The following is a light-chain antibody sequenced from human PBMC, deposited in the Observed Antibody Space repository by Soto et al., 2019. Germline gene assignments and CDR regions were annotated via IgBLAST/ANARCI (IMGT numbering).Light chain of an antibody. J-gene: IGKJ4*01. CDR3: RQTFITPPLT. V-gene: IGKV1-39*01. Sequence: DIQMTQSPSSLSASIGDRITITCRASQSISTYLNWYQQKPGKAPSLLIYGASTLQSGVPSRFSGSGSATDFTLTIISRLPEDFATDYCRQTFITPPLTFGGGTRVEIK. CDR2: GAS. CDR1: QSISTY.